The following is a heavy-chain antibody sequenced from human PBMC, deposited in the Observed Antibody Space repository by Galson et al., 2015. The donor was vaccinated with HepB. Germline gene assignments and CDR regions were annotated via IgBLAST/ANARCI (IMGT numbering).Heavy chain of an antibody. V-gene: IGHV3-53*01. D-gene: IGHD6-13*01. CDR3: ARGAAPGDGYFDS. J-gene: IGHJ4*02. CDR2: IFSEGTT. CDR1: GFIVSSDY. Sequence: SLRLSCAASGFIVSSDYMNWVRQAPGKGLEWVSAIFSEGTTKYADSVRGRFTISRDNSKNIVYLQMNSLRTEDTAVYYCARGAAPGDGYFDSWDQGTLVTVSS.